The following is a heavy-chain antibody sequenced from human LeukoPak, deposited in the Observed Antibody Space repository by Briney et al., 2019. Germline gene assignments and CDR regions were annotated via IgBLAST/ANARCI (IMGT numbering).Heavy chain of an antibody. CDR3: GIDRVGNDWPRPYYFEI. CDR1: GYTFTGYD. V-gene: IGHV1-2*02. J-gene: IGHJ4*02. CDR2: INPNTGAT. D-gene: IGHD3-9*01. Sequence: ASVKVSCKPSGYTFTGYDLHWVRQAPGQGPEWMGWINPNTGATMYSQKFQGRVTMTRDTSVSTGYMELRSLTSEDSAVYYCGIDRVGNDWPRPYYFEIWGQGTLVTVSS.